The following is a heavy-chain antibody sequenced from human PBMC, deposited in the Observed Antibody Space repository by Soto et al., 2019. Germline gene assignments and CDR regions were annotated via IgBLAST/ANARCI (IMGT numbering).Heavy chain of an antibody. CDR3: ARRPLKSSGWYDW. CDR2: VAYTGST. V-gene: IGHV4-39*01. D-gene: IGHD6-19*01. Sequence: QMQLQESGPGLVKPSETLSLTCTVSGVSLTSSTYYWGWVRQPPGEGLEWIGSVAYTGSTYDNPPIKSRVTISIDTPQNQISLNLTSVTAADTAMYYCARRPLKSSGWYDWWGQGTLVTVSS. CDR1: GVSLTSSTYY. J-gene: IGHJ5*01.